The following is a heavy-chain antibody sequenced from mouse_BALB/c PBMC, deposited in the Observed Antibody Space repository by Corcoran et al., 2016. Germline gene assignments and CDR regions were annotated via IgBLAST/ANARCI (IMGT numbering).Heavy chain of an antibody. CDR2: INPYNDGT. CDR1: GYTFTSYV. V-gene: IGHV1S136*01. Sequence: EVQLQQSGPELVKPGASVKMSCKASGYTFTSYVMHWVKQKPGQGLEWIGYINPYNDGTKYNEKFKGKATLTSDKSSSTAYMELSSLTSEDSAVYYCASSRGYWYFDVWGAGTTVTVSS. J-gene: IGHJ1*01. CDR3: ASSRGYWYFDV.